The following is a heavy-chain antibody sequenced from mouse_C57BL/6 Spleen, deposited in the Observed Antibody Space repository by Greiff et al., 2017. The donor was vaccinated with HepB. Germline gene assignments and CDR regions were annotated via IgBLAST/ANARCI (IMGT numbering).Heavy chain of an antibody. J-gene: IGHJ4*01. V-gene: IGHV1-52*01. CDR3: GGGSFYLGAMDY. CDR2: IDPTDSET. Sequence: VQLQQPGAELVRPGSSVKLSCKASGYTFTSYWMHWVKQRPIQGLEWIGNIDPTDSETHYNQKFKDKATLTVDKSSSTAYMQLSSLTSEDAAVYYCGGGSFYLGAMDYWGQGTSVTVSS. CDR1: GYTFTSYW. D-gene: IGHD2-1*01.